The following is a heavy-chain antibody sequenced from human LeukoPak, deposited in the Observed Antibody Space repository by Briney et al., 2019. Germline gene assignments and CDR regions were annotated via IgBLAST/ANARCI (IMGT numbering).Heavy chain of an antibody. Sequence: ASVKVSCKASGYTFTGYYMHWVRQAPGQGLEWMGWMNPNSGNTGYAQKFQGRVTMTRNTSISTAYMELSSLRSEDTAVYYCARTYGSGSTPFYYYYYYMDVWGKGTTVTISS. CDR2: MNPNSGNT. D-gene: IGHD3-10*01. CDR3: ARTYGSGSTPFYYYYYYMDV. V-gene: IGHV1-8*02. J-gene: IGHJ6*03. CDR1: GYTFTGYY.